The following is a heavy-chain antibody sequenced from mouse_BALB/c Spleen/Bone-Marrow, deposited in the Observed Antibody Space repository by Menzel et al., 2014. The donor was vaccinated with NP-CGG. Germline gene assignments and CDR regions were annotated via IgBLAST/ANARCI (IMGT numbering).Heavy chain of an antibody. V-gene: IGHV10-1*02. D-gene: IGHD2-3*01. J-gene: IGHJ3*01. CDR3: VRSDDGCFAY. CDR2: IRSKSNNYAT. Sequence: EVHLVESGGGLVQPKGSLKLSCAASGFTFNTYAMNWVRQAPGKGLEWVARIRSKSNNYATYYADSVKDRFTVSRDDSQSMLSLQMNNLKTEDTAMYYCVRSDDGCFAYWGQGTLVTVSA. CDR1: GFTFNTYA.